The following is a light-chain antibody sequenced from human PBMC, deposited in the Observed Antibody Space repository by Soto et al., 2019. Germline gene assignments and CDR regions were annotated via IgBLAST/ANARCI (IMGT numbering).Light chain of an antibody. J-gene: IGKJ3*01. V-gene: IGKV3-20*01. CDR2: AAS. Sequence: DIVLTQSPGTLSLSPGERATLSCRASQSVSSSYFAWYQQKPGQAPRLLIYAASRRASGIPDRFSGSGSGTDFTLIISSLAPEDFAVYYCQQYGSSPFTFGPGTAVDIK. CDR1: QSVSSSY. CDR3: QQYGSSPFT.